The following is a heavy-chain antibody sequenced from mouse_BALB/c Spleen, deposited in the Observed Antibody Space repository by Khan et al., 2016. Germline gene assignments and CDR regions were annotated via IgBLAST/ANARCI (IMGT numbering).Heavy chain of an antibody. D-gene: IGHD2-4*01. J-gene: IGHJ4*01. CDR1: GFSLTSNG. Sequence: QVQLKQSGPGLVQPSHSLSITCTVSGFSLTSNGVHWVRQSPGKGLEWLGVIWSGGSTDYNAAFISSLSISKDNSTSQVIFKLNSLQADDTAMYYCDRKGGYFDYDCALDYWGQGTSVTGSS. CDR2: IWSGGST. CDR3: DRKGGYFDYDCALDY. V-gene: IGHV2-2*01.